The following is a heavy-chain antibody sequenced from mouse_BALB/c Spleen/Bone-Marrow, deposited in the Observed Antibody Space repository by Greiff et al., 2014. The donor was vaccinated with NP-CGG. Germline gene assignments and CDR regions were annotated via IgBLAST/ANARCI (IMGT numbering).Heavy chain of an antibody. CDR2: ISNGSSTI. J-gene: IGHJ4*01. D-gene: IGHD2-4*01. CDR3: ARKGAMITHYYAMDY. V-gene: IGHV5-17*02. CDR1: GFTFSSFG. Sequence: EVQVVESGGGLVQPGGSRKLSCAASGFTFSSFGMHWVRQAPEKGLEWVAYISNGSSTIYYADTVKGRFTISSNNPKNTLFLQMTSLRSEDTAMYYCARKGAMITHYYAMDYWGQGTSVTVSS.